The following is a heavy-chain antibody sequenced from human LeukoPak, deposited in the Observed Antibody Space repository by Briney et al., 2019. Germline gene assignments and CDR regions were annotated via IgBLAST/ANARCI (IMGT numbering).Heavy chain of an antibody. V-gene: IGHV4-34*01. CDR3: ARTSAVIDAFDI. Sequence: PSETLSLTCAVYGGSFSGYYWSWIRQPPGKGLEWIGEINHSGSTNYNPSLKSRVTISVDTSKNQFSLKLSSVAAADTAVYYCARTSAVIDAFDIWGQGTMVTVSS. CDR2: INHSGST. CDR1: GGSFSGYY. J-gene: IGHJ3*02. D-gene: IGHD2-2*01.